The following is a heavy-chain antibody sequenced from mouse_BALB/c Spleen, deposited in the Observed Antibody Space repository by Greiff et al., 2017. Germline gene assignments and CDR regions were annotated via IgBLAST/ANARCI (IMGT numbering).Heavy chain of an antibody. CDR1: GYTFSSYW. V-gene: IGHV1-9*01. D-gene: IGHD2-1*01. J-gene: IGHJ3*01. CDR2: ILPGSGST. CDR3: AREGDNYGNFFAY. Sequence: VKLMESGAELMKPGASVKISCKATGYTFSSYWIEWVKQRPGHGLEWIGEILPGSGSTNYNEKFKGKATFTADTSSNTAYMQLSSLTSEDSAVYYCAREGDNYGNFFAYWGQGTLVTVSA.